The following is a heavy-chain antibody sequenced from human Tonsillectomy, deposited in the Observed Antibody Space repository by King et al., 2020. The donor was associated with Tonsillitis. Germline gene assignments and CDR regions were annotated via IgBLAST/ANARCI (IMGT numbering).Heavy chain of an antibody. CDR1: GFTFTSSA. D-gene: IGHD3-3*01. Sequence: QLVQSGPEVKKPGTSVKVSCKASGFTFTSSAVQWVRQARGQRLEWIGWIVVGSGNTNYAQKFQERVTITRDMSTSTAYMELSSLRSEDTAVYYCAATSQQMYYDFWSGTSYYYGMDVWGQGTTVTVSS. CDR2: IVVGSGNT. CDR3: AATSQQMYYDFWSGTSYYYGMDV. J-gene: IGHJ6*02. V-gene: IGHV1-58*01.